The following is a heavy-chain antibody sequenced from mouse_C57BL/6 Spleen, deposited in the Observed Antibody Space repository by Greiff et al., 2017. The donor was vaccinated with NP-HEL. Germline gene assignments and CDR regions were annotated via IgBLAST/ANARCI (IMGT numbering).Heavy chain of an antibody. CDR2: ISNLAYSI. CDR1: GFTFSDYG. D-gene: IGHD3-3*01. CDR3: ARHGGTYWYFDV. Sequence: EVQRVASGGGLVQPGGSLKLSCAASGFTFSDYGMAWVRQAPRKGPEWVAFISNLAYSIYYADTVTGRFTISRENAKNTLYLEMSSLRSEDTAMYYCARHGGTYWYFDVWGTGTTVTVSS. V-gene: IGHV5-15*01. J-gene: IGHJ1*03.